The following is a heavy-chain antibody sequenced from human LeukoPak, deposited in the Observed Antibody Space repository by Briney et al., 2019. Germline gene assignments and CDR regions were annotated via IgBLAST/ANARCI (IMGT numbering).Heavy chain of an antibody. Sequence: PSETLSLTCTVSGDSISSNYWSWIRQPPGKGLEWIGYIYHSGSTSYNPSLKSRVTISLDTSKKHFSLKLSSVTAADTAIYYCVRASETAMVTLWGQGTLVTVSS. V-gene: IGHV4-59*01. D-gene: IGHD5-18*01. J-gene: IGHJ4*02. CDR2: IYHSGST. CDR1: GDSISSNY. CDR3: VRASETAMVTL.